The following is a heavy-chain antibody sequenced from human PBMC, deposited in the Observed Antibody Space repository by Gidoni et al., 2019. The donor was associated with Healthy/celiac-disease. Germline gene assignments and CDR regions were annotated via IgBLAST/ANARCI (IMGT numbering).Heavy chain of an antibody. J-gene: IGHJ4*02. CDR1: GFTFSSYA. CDR2: ISGSGGST. CDR3: AKDQMGVVVVVAATAFDY. D-gene: IGHD2-15*01. Sequence: EVQLLESGGGLVQPGGSLRLSCAASGFTFSSYAMSWVRQAPGKGLEWVSAISGSGGSTYYADSVKGRFTISRDNSKNTLYLQMNSLRAEDTAVYYCAKDQMGVVVVVAATAFDYWGQGTLVTVSS. V-gene: IGHV3-23*01.